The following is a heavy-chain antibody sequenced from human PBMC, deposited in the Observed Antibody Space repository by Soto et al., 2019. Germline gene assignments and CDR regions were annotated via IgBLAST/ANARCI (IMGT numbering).Heavy chain of an antibody. D-gene: IGHD2-8*01. J-gene: IGHJ6*02. CDR3: AKDLPRGRGVRFYYYYGMDV. CDR1: GFTFSSYA. V-gene: IGHV3-23*01. CDR2: ISGSGGST. Sequence: EVQLLESGGGLVQPGGSLRLSCAASGFTFSSYAMSWVRQAPGKGLEWVSAISGSGGSTYHADSVKGRLTISRDNSKNTLYLQVNSLRAEDTAVYYCAKDLPRGRGVRFYYYYGMDVWGQGTTVTVSS.